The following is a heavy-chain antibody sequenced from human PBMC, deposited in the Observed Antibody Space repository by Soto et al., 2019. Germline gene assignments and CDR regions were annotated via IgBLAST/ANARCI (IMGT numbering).Heavy chain of an antibody. CDR2: IITMSGTT. V-gene: IGHV1-69*13. CDR1: RGTFSSSA. J-gene: IGHJ6*02. Sequence: SVKVSCKASRGTFSSSAFSWVRQAPGQGLEWMGGIITMSGTTNYAQKFQGRVTITADESTSTAYVELRRLRSEDTAVYYCARGVGATYPYFYYGMDVWGQGTTVTVSS. D-gene: IGHD1-26*01. CDR3: ARGVGATYPYFYYGMDV.